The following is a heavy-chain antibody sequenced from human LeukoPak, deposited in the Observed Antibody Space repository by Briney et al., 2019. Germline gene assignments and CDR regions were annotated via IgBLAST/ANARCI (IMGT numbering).Heavy chain of an antibody. D-gene: IGHD3-22*01. CDR3: AKTQYYYDSSGYYHLIDY. J-gene: IGHJ4*02. Sequence: GGSLRLSCAASGFTFSSYATSWVRQAPGKGLEWVSAISGSGGSTYYADSVKGRFTISRDNSKNTLYLQMNSLRAEDTAVYYCAKTQYYYDSSGYYHLIDYWGQGTLVTVSS. CDR1: GFTFSSYA. V-gene: IGHV3-23*01. CDR2: ISGSGGST.